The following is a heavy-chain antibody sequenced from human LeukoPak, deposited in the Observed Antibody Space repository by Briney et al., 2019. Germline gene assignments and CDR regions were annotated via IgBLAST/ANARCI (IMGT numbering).Heavy chain of an antibody. CDR1: EFVFSDYY. CDR3: AREMGGDYGSGTFFDL. V-gene: IGHV3-11*01. J-gene: IGHJ4*02. CDR2: ISSGGSTI. Sequence: GGSLRLSCAASEFVFSDYYMSWVRQAPGKGLEWVSYISSGGSTIYYADSVKGRFTISRDNAKNSLYLQMNILRAEDTAVYYCAREMGGDYGSGTFFDLWGQGNMVTVSS. D-gene: IGHD3-10*01.